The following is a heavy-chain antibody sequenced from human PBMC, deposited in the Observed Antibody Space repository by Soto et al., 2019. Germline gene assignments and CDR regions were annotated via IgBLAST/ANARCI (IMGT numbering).Heavy chain of an antibody. J-gene: IGHJ4*02. D-gene: IGHD3-10*01. Sequence: PSETLSLTCAVYGESFSGYYWSWIRQPPGKGLEWIGEINHSGSTNYNPSLKSRVTISVDTSKNQFSLKLSSVTAADTAVYYCARGVGYYYGSGSSYYFDYWGQGTLVTVSS. CDR1: GESFSGYY. CDR3: ARGVGYYYGSGSSYYFDY. CDR2: INHSGST. V-gene: IGHV4-34*01.